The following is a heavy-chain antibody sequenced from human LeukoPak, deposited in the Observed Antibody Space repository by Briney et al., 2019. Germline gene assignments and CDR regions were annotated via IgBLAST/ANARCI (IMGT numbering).Heavy chain of an antibody. CDR3: AKDARQSLYSSSWYSLDY. CDR1: GFTLSSYA. J-gene: IGHJ4*02. Sequence: PGGSLSLSCAASGFTLSSYAMSWVRQAPGKGLEWVSAISGSGGSTYYADSVKGRFTISRDNSKNTLCLQMNSLRAEDTAVYYCAKDARQSLYSSSWYSLDYWGQGTLVTVSS. CDR2: ISGSGGST. V-gene: IGHV3-23*01. D-gene: IGHD6-13*01.